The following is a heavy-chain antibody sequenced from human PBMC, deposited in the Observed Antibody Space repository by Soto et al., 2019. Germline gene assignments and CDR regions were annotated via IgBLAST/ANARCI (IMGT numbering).Heavy chain of an antibody. J-gene: IGHJ3*02. CDR2: ISSSSSTI. D-gene: IGHD3-10*01. Sequence: GGPLRLSCAASGFTFSSYSMNWVRQAPGKGLEWVSYISSSSSTIYYADSVKGRFTISRDNAKNSLYLQMNSLRDEDTAVYYCARASGRGQTYAFDIWGQGTMVTVSS. CDR3: ARASGRGQTYAFDI. CDR1: GFTFSSYS. V-gene: IGHV3-48*02.